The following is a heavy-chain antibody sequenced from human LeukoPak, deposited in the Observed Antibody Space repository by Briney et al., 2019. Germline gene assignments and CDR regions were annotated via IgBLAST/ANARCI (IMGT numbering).Heavy chain of an antibody. Sequence: SETLSLTCSVSGVSISNYYWTWLRQPAGKGLEWIGRMYIGGTRNYNPSLKSRVTMSIDTSKNQFSLKLSSVTAADTAVYYCARDLPRENSYAYGFWFDPWGQGTLVTVSS. CDR1: GVSISNYY. CDR3: ARDLPRENSYAYGFWFDP. CDR2: MYIGGTR. J-gene: IGHJ5*02. D-gene: IGHD3-16*01. V-gene: IGHV4-4*07.